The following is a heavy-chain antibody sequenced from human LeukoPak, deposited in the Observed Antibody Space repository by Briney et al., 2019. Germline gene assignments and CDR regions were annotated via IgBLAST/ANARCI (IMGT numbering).Heavy chain of an antibody. D-gene: IGHD6-19*01. Sequence: GGSLRLSCAASGFTFSSYEMNWVRQAPGKGLEWVSYISSSASIIYYSDSVKGRFTISRDNAKNSLYLQMNSLRDEDTAVYYCARGDSSGLDYYYYMDVWGKGTTVTISS. V-gene: IGHV3-48*03. CDR2: ISSSASII. CDR3: ARGDSSGLDYYYYMDV. J-gene: IGHJ6*03. CDR1: GFTFSSYE.